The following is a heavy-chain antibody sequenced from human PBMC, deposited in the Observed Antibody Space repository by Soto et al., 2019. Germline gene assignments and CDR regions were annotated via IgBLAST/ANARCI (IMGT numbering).Heavy chain of an antibody. V-gene: IGHV4-59*08. J-gene: IGHJ4*02. CDR1: GGSISSYY. D-gene: IGHD3-10*01. CDR2: MYYSGST. Sequence: SETLSLTCTVSGGSISSYYWGWIRQPPGKGLEWIGYMYYSGSTNYNPSLKSRVTISVDTSKNQFSLKLSSVTAADTAVYYCARLSMVRGVIINIDYWGQGTLVTVSS. CDR3: ARLSMVRGVIINIDY.